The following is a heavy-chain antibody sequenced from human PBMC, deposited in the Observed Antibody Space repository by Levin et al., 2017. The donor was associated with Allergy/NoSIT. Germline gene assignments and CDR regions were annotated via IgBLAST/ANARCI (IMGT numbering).Heavy chain of an antibody. D-gene: IGHD3-3*01. CDR2: ISGSGDKT. J-gene: IGHJ5*02. CDR3: AKDGNDFWSETDGRDA. CDR1: GFSFINYF. Sequence: ASVKVSCAASGFSFINYFMNWVRQAPWRGLEWVATISGSGDKTYYADSVKGRFTISRDNTKNTLYLQMNSLRVEDTAVYYCAKDGNDFWSETDGRDAWGQGILVTVSS. V-gene: IGHV3-23*01.